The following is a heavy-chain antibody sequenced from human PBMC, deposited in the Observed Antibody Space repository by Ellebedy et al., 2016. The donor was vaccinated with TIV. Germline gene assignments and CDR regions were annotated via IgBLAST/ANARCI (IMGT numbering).Heavy chain of an antibody. CDR1: GFTFSSYG. D-gene: IGHD2-21*02. CDR3: ARGALGDDDAFDI. CDR2: IWYDGSNK. Sequence: GESLKISXAASGFTFSSYGMHWVRQAPGKGLEWVAVIWYDGSNKYYADSVKGRFTISRDNSKNTLYLQMNSLRAEDTAVYYCARGALGDDDAFDIWGQGTMVTVSS. V-gene: IGHV3-33*01. J-gene: IGHJ3*02.